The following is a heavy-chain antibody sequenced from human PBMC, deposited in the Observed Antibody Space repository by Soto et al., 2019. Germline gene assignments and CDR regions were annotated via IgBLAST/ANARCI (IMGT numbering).Heavy chain of an antibody. J-gene: IGHJ3*02. V-gene: IGHV4-34*01. D-gene: IGHD4-17*01. CDR3: ARGNLRTEAFDI. CDR2: INHSGST. Sequence: QVQLQQWGAGLLKPSETLSLTCAVYGGSFSGYYWSWIRQPPGKGLEWIGEINHSGSTNYNPSLKRRVTISVDTSKNQFSLKLGAVPAADTAVYYCARGNLRTEAFDIWGQGTMVTVSS. CDR1: GGSFSGYY.